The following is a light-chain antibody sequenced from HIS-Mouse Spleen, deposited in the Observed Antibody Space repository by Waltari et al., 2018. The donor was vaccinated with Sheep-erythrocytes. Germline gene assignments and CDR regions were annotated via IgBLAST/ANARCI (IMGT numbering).Light chain of an antibody. CDR3: AAWDDSLNGPV. Sequence: QSVLTQPPSASGTHGQRVTISCSGSSSNIGSNTVNWYHQLPGTAPKLLIYSNNQRPSGGPARFSGSKSGTSASLAISGLQSEDEADYYCAAWDDSLNGPVFGGGTKLTVL. V-gene: IGLV1-44*01. CDR1: SSNIGSNT. CDR2: SNN. J-gene: IGLJ3*02.